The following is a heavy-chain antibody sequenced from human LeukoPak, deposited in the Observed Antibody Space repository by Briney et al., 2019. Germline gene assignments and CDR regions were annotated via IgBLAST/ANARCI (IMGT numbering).Heavy chain of an antibody. D-gene: IGHD3-3*01. CDR2: IWYDGSNK. CDR1: GFTFSSYS. Sequence: PGGSLRLSCAASGFTFSSYSMNWVRQAPGKGLEWVAVIWYDGSNKYYADPVKGRFTISRDNSKNTLYLQMNSLRAEDTAVYYCARDQLRFLEWLLYYYYGMDVWGQGTTVTVSS. J-gene: IGHJ6*02. CDR3: ARDQLRFLEWLLYYYYGMDV. V-gene: IGHV3-33*08.